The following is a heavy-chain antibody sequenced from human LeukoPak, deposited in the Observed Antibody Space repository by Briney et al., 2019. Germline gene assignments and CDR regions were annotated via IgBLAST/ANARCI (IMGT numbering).Heavy chain of an antibody. CDR3: ARGVHDYVLWFDP. D-gene: IGHD3-16*01. V-gene: IGHV1-8*02. J-gene: IGHJ5*02. Sequence: ASVKVSCKASGYTFTGYYMHWVRQATRQGLEWMGWMNPNSGNTGYAQKFQGRVTMTRNTSISTAYMELSSLRSEDTAVYYCARGVHDYVLWFDPWGQGTLVTVSS. CDR1: GYTFTGYY. CDR2: MNPNSGNT.